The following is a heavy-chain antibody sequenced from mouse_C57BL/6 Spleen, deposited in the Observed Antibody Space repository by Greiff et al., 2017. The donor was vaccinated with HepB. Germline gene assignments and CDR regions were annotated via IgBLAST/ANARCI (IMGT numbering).Heavy chain of an antibody. J-gene: IGHJ4*01. D-gene: IGHD2-4*01. V-gene: IGHV7-1*01. CDR1: GFTFSDFY. CDR2: SRNKANDYTT. Sequence: EVKLMESGGGLVQSGRSLRLSCATSGFTFSDFYMEWVRQAPGKGLEWIAASRNKANDYTTEYSASVKGRFIVSRDTSQSILYLQMNALRAEDTAIYYCARDSYDYDDGGYYYAMDYWGQGTSVTVSS. CDR3: ARDSYDYDDGGYYYAMDY.